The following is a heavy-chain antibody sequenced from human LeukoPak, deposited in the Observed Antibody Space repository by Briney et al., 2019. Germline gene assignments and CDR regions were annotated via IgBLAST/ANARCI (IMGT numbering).Heavy chain of an antibody. V-gene: IGHV1-24*01. J-gene: IGHJ4*02. D-gene: IGHD2-2*01. Sequence: ASVRVSCKVSGYTLTELSMHWVRQAPGKGREWMGGFDLEDGETIYAQKFQGRVTMTEDTSTDTAYMELSSLRSEDTAVYYCATVLSDIVVVPAAMPTYYFDYWGQGTLVTVSS. CDR1: GYTLTELS. CDR2: FDLEDGET. CDR3: ATVLSDIVVVPAAMPTYYFDY.